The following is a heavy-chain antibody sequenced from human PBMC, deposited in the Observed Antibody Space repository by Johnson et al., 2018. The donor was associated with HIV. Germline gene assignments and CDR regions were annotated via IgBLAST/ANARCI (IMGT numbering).Heavy chain of an antibody. D-gene: IGHD4-23*01. CDR1: PFTFTNYA. V-gene: IGHV3-23*01. Sequence: EVQLLESGGGLVQPGGSLRLSCGASPFTFTNYAMRWVRQAPVKGLDWVAVMSCSGGKGRFTISRDNAQNTLYLQMNSLRAEDTAVFSFASGEDYGGNFGAFDIWSQGTMVTVSS. CDR2: MSCSGG. CDR3: ASGEDYGGNFGAFDI. J-gene: IGHJ3*02.